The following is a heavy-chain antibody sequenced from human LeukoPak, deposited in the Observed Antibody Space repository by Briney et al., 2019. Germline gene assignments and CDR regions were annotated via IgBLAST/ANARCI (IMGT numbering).Heavy chain of an antibody. CDR3: ARGSFSRTFDY. CDR1: GFTFSSYS. D-gene: IGHD2/OR15-2a*01. CDR2: ISSSSSYI. J-gene: IGHJ4*02. Sequence: GGSLRLSCAASGFTFSSYSMNWVRQAPGKGLEWVSSISSSSSYIYYADSVKGRFTISRDNAKNSLYLQMNSLRAEDTAVYYCARGSFSRTFDYWGQGTLVTVSS. V-gene: IGHV3-21*01.